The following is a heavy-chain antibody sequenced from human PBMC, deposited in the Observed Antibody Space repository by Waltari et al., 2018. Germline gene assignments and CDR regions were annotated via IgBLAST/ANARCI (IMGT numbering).Heavy chain of an antibody. Sequence: QVQLQESGPGLVKPSETLSLTCTVSGGSISSYYWSWIRQPAGKGLEWIGRIYTSRSTHYTPSLKGCITILVDKSKNQFSLKLSSVTAAATAVYYCARDQMVSSSWYYFDYWGQGTLVTVSS. CDR3: ARDQMVSSSWYYFDY. J-gene: IGHJ4*02. CDR2: IYTSRST. V-gene: IGHV4-4*07. D-gene: IGHD6-13*01. CDR1: GGSISSYY.